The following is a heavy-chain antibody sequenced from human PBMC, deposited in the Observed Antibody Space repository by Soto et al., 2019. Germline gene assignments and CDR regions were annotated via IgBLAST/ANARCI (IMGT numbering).Heavy chain of an antibody. V-gene: IGHV3-23*01. CDR1: GFTFSSYA. J-gene: IGHJ5*02. D-gene: IGHD4-4*01. CDR2: ISGSGGST. CDR3: AKELGSNYHYTCWFDP. Sequence: EVQLLESGGGLVQPGGSLRLSCAASGFTFSSYAMSWVRQAPGKGLEWVSAISGSGGSTYYADSVKGRFTISRDNSKNTLYLQMNSLRAEDTAVYYCAKELGSNYHYTCWFDPWGQGTLVTVSS.